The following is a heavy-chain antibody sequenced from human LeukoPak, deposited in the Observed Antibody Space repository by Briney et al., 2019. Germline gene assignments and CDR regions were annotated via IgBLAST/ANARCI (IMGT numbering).Heavy chain of an antibody. CDR2: IYSDGTT. J-gene: IGHJ4*02. D-gene: IGHD1-26*01. Sequence: SGGSLRLSCAASGFSVRSKCMTWVRQAPGKGLEWVSVIYSDGTTYYADSVKGRFTISIDNPTNTLVHQLNSLRTDEPAAYYCASGTPGDSGSYKAFDYWGKGTLVTVSS. CDR1: GFSVRSKC. V-gene: IGHV3-66*02. CDR3: ASGTPGDSGSYKAFDY.